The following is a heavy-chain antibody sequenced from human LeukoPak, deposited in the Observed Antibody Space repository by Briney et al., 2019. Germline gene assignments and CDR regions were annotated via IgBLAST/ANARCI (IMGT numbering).Heavy chain of an antibody. Sequence: GGSLKLSCAASGFTFSGSAMHWVRQASGKGLEWVGRIRSKANSYATAYAASVKGRFTISRDDSKNTAYLQINSLKTEDTAVYYCTSGYSGSYYRDYWGQGTLVTVSS. CDR2: IRSKANSYAT. J-gene: IGHJ4*02. CDR1: GFTFSGSA. CDR3: TSGYSGSYYRDY. V-gene: IGHV3-73*01. D-gene: IGHD1-26*01.